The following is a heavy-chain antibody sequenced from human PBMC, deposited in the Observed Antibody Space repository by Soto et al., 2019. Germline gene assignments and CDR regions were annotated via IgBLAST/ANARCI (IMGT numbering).Heavy chain of an antibody. D-gene: IGHD4-17*01. CDR2: IWYDGSYD. V-gene: IGHV3-33*01. J-gene: IGHJ4*02. CDR1: GFTFTRTA. Sequence: QEQLVESGGGVVQPGKSLRLSCAASGFTFTRTATHWVRQAPGKGLEWVALIWYDGSYDYYADSVKGRFTISRDKSTDTVSLQMNSLRADDTAVYYCARDSHGDYDLAYWGQGTLVTVSS. CDR3: ARDSHGDYDLAY.